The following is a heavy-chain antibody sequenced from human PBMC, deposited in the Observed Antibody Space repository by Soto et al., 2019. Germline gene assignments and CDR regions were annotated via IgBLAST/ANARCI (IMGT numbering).Heavy chain of an antibody. CDR2: IIPILGIA. D-gene: IGHD2-8*01. V-gene: IGHV1-69*04. Sequence: GASVKVSCKASGGTFSSYTISWVRQAPGQGLEWMGRIIPILGIANYAQKFQGRVTITADKSTSTAYMELSSLRSEDTAVYYCAREGRDVLMVYAVGWWFDPWGQGTLVTVSS. CDR3: AREGRDVLMVYAVGWWFDP. CDR1: GGTFSSYT. J-gene: IGHJ5*02.